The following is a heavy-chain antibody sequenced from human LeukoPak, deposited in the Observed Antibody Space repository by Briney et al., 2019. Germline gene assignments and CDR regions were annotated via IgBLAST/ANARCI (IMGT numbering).Heavy chain of an antibody. CDR2: INPSGGST. J-gene: IGHJ4*02. CDR1: GYTFTSYY. CDR3: ARDTLWFGELLSLDY. Sequence: ASVKVSCKASGYTFTSYYMHWVRQAPGQGLEWMGIINPSGGSTSYAQKFQGRVTMTRDTSTSTVYMELSSLRSEDTAVYYCARDTLWFGELLSLDYWGQGTLVTVSS. V-gene: IGHV1-46*01. D-gene: IGHD3-10*01.